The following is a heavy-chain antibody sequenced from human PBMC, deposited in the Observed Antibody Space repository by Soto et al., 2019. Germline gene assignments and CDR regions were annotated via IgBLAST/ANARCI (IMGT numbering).Heavy chain of an antibody. CDR1: GFTFSSYG. V-gene: IGHV3-30*18. CDR3: AKDVTMIVDAFDI. Sequence: GGSLRLSCAASGFTFSSYGMHWVRQAPGKGLEWVAVISYDGSNKYYADSVKGRFTISRDNSKNTLYLQMNSLRAEDTAVYYCAKDVTMIVDAFDIWGQGTMVT. CDR2: ISYDGSNK. J-gene: IGHJ3*02. D-gene: IGHD3-22*01.